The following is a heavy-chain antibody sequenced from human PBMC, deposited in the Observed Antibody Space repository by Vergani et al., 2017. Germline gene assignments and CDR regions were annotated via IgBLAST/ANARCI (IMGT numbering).Heavy chain of an antibody. CDR3: AKANPRNSGYDYLYYYHAMDV. Sequence: EVQLVESGGGLIHPGGSLRLSCEGSGFSFSGYWMHWVRQSPEKGLVWVSRIKSDGSITNYADSVKGRFTISRDNAKNTLYLEMNSLSAGDTAVYYCAKANPRNSGYDYLYYYHAMDVWGQGTTVTVSS. CDR1: GFSFSGYW. CDR2: IKSDGSIT. V-gene: IGHV3-74*01. J-gene: IGHJ6*02. D-gene: IGHD5-12*01.